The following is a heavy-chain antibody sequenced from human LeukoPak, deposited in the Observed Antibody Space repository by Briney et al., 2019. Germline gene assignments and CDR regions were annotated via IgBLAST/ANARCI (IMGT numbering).Heavy chain of an antibody. D-gene: IGHD6-19*01. V-gene: IGHV3-21*01. CDR3: ARDGRGAVASDY. CDR1: GFTFSSYS. J-gene: IGHJ4*02. Sequence: PGGSLRLSCAASGFTFSSYSMNWVHQAPGKGLEWVSSISSSSSYIYYADSVKGRLTISRDNAKNSLYLYMNSLRAEDTAVYYCARDGRGAVASDYWGQGTLLTVSS. CDR2: ISSSSSYI.